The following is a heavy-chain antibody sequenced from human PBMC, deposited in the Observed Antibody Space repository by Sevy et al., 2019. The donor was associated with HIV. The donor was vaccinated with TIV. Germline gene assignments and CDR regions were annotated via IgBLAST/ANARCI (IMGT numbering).Heavy chain of an antibody. J-gene: IGHJ5*01. CDR3: ARYLRGDFAGGFDS. CDR2: IDYSGSP. CDR1: GASISSSSYY. V-gene: IGHV4-39*01. Sequence: SETLSLTCSVSGASISSSSYYWGWIRQPPGKGLEWIGSIDYSGSPYYTPALKSRGTISGDASKNQFSLKLRSVTAADTAFYYCARYLRGDFAGGFDSWGQGALVTVSS. D-gene: IGHD4-17*01.